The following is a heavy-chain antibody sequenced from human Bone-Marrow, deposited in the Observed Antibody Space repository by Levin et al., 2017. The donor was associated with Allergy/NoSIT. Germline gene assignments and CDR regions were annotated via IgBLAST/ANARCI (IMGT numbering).Heavy chain of an antibody. D-gene: IGHD2-2*01. Sequence: GGSLRLSCAASGFTFSSYWMNWVRQAPGKGLEWVANIKQDGSEIYYVDSVKGRFTISRDNAKNSLYLQMNSLRAEDTAVYYCARGPGRYCRSTSCPFDCWGQGTLVTVSS. CDR1: GFTFSSYW. V-gene: IGHV3-7*01. CDR2: IKQDGSEI. J-gene: IGHJ4*02. CDR3: ARGPGRYCRSTSCPFDC.